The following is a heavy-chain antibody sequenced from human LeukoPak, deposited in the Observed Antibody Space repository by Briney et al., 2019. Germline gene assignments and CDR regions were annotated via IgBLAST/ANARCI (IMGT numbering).Heavy chain of an antibody. CDR1: GFTFSSYS. Sequence: GGSLRLSCAASGFTFSSYSMNWVRQAPGKGLEWVSSISSNSSYSYYADSAKGRFTISRDNTKNSLYLQMNSLRAEDTAVYYCVRDFPGSSSVDYWGQGTLVTVSS. J-gene: IGHJ4*02. V-gene: IGHV3-21*01. D-gene: IGHD6-6*01. CDR3: VRDFPGSSSVDY. CDR2: ISSNSSYS.